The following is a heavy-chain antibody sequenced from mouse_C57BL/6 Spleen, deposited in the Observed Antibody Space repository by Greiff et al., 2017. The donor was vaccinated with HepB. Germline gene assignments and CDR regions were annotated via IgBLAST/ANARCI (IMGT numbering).Heavy chain of an antibody. CDR3: ARHQLDD. Sequence: DVQLVESGGGLVKPGGSLKLSCAASGFTFSSYTMSWVRQTPEKRLEWVATISGGGGNTYYPDSVKGRFTISRDNAKNTLYLQMSSLRSEDTALYYCARHQLDDWGQGTTLTVSS. J-gene: IGHJ2*01. V-gene: IGHV5-9*01. CDR1: GFTFSSYT. CDR2: ISGGGGNT.